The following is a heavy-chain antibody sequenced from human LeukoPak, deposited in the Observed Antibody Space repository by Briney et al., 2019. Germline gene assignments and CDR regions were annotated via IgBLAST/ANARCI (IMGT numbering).Heavy chain of an antibody. CDR2: IYYSGST. Sequence: SETLSLTCTVSGGSINSYFWSWIRQPPGKGLEWFGSIYYSGSTYYNPSLKSRVTISVDTSKNQFSLKLSSVTAADTAVYYCARGEVLRFLEWSRGPFDYWGQGTLVTVSS. J-gene: IGHJ4*02. D-gene: IGHD3-3*01. V-gene: IGHV4-59*05. CDR3: ARGEVLRFLEWSRGPFDY. CDR1: GGSINSYF.